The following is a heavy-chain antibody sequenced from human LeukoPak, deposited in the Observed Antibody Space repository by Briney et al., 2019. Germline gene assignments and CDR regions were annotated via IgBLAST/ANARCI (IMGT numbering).Heavy chain of an antibody. CDR2: IYYSGST. CDR3: ARVEGQYGSGSYYNS. CDR1: GGSIGSYY. V-gene: IGHV4-59*01. D-gene: IGHD3-10*01. Sequence: SETLSLTCTVSGGSIGSYYWSWIRQPPGKGLEWIGYIYYSGSTNYNPSLKSRVTISVDTSKNQFSLKLSSVTAADTAVYYCARVEGQYGSGSYYNSWGQGTLVTVSS. J-gene: IGHJ4*02.